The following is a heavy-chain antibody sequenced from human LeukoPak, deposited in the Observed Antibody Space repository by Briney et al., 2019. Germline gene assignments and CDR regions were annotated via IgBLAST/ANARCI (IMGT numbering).Heavy chain of an antibody. J-gene: IGHJ4*02. CDR1: GFTFTSYW. D-gene: IGHD2-15*01. Sequence: GGSLRLSCAASGFTFTSYWMTWLRQAPGKGLEWMANIKQDGSEKYYVDSLKGRFTISRDNAKNSLYLQMNSLRAEDTAVHYCARVRGYCSGGSCFPFDSWGQGTLVTVSS. CDR3: ARVRGYCSGGSCFPFDS. CDR2: IKQDGSEK. V-gene: IGHV3-7*01.